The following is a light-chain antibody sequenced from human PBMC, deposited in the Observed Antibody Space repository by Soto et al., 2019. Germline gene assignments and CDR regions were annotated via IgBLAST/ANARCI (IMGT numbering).Light chain of an antibody. J-gene: IGLJ2*01. CDR3: ATWDSSRTSVV. Sequence: QSVLTQPPSVSAAPGQKVTVSCFGTNSNIGNNYVAWYQQLPGTAPKLLIRDNDKRPSGIPDRLSGSKSGTTATLGISGLQTGDEADYYCATWDSSRTSVVFCGGTKLTVL. CDR1: NSNIGNNY. V-gene: IGLV1-51*01. CDR2: DND.